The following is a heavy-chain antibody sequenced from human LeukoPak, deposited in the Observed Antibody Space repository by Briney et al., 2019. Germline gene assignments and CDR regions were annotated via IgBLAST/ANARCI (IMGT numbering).Heavy chain of an antibody. CDR2: IYYSGST. D-gene: IGHD5-24*01. J-gene: IGHJ4*02. Sequence: SETVSLTCTVSGGSMSSYYWSWIGQPPWKGLEWIGYIYYSGSTKYNPSLKSRDTISVDTSKNQFSLKLSSVTAADTAVYYCARGARAGYNLEPFDFWGQGTLVPVSS. CDR3: ARGARAGYNLEPFDF. CDR1: GGSMSSYY. V-gene: IGHV4-59*08.